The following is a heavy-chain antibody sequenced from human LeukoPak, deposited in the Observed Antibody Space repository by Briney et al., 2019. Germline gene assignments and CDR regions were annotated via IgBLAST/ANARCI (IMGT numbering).Heavy chain of an antibody. D-gene: IGHD4-11*01. CDR2: INHSGST. V-gene: IGHV4-34*01. CDR1: GGSFSGYY. J-gene: IGHJ4*02. Sequence: SETLSLTCAVYGGSFSGYYWSWIRQPPGKGLEWIGEINHSGSTNYNPSLKSRVTISVDTSKNQFSLKLNSLTAADTAVYYCARCSGNYAGFDYWGQGTLVTVSS. CDR3: ARCSGNYAGFDY.